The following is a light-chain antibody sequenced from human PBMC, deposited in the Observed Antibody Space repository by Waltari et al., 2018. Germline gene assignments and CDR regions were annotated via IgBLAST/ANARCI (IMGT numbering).Light chain of an antibody. CDR2: GAS. CDR1: QSVTSSY. V-gene: IGKV3-20*01. Sequence: EIVLTQSPGTLSLSPGERATLSCRASQSVTSSYLAWYQQKPGQAPRLLSYGASSRATGIPDRFSGSGSGTDFTLTISRLEPEDFAVYYCQPYDDSPPWTFGQGTKVEIK. CDR3: QPYDDSPPWT. J-gene: IGKJ1*01.